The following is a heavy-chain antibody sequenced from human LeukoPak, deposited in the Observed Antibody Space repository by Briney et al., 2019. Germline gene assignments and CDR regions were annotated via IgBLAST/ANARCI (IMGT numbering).Heavy chain of an antibody. Sequence: ASVKVSCKASGYTFTGYYMHWVRQAPGQGLEWMGWINPNSGGTNYAQKFQGRVTMTRDTSISTAYMELSRLRSDDTAVYYCARMFRYDHGDDPFSGWGQGTLVTVSS. CDR2: INPNSGGT. CDR1: GYTFTGYY. J-gene: IGHJ4*02. CDR3: ARMFRYDHGDDPFSG. V-gene: IGHV1-2*02. D-gene: IGHD3-3*01.